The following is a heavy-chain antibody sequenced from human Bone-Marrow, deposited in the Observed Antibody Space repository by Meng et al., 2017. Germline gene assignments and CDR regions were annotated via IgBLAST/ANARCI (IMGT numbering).Heavy chain of an antibody. CDR1: GFTVSSNY. J-gene: IGHJ3*02. CDR2: IYSGGST. CDR3: ARGGYCSSTSCYWGNDAFDI. V-gene: IGHV3-53*05. Sequence: LSLTCAASGFTVSSNYMSWVRQAPGKGLEWVSVIYSGGSTYYADSVKGRFTISRDNSKNTLYLQMNSLRAEDTAVYYCARGGYCSSTSCYWGNDAFDIWGQGTMVTVSS. D-gene: IGHD2-2*03.